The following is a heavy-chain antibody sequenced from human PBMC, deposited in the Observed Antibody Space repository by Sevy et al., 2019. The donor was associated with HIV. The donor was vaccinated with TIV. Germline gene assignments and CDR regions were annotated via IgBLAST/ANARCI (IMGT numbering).Heavy chain of an antibody. J-gene: IGHJ6*02. D-gene: IGHD3-10*01. V-gene: IGHV1-69*13. CDR2: IIPIFGTA. CDR3: AREIMAMVRGVSLYGMDV. CDR1: GGTFSSYA. Sequence: ASVKVSCKASGGTFSSYAISWVRQAPGQGLEWMGGIIPIFGTANYAQKFQGRVTITADESTSTAYMELSSLRSEETAVYYCAREIMAMVRGVSLYGMDVWGQGTTVTVSS.